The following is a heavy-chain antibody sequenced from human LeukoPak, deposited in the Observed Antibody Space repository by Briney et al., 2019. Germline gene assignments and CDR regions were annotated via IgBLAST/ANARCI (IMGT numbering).Heavy chain of an antibody. D-gene: IGHD3-22*01. CDR2: ISGYNGRT. CDR3: TRGLKGNYYSGMGTYRWFAP. V-gene: IGHV1-18*01. CDR1: GYTFTSYG. J-gene: IGHJ5*02. Sequence: ASVKVSCKASGYTFTSYGISWVRQAPGQGLEWMGWISGYNGRTNYAQKFQGRVTMTTDTPTSTAYMELRSLRSDDTAVYYCTRGLKGNYYSGMGTYRWFAPWGQGILVTVSS.